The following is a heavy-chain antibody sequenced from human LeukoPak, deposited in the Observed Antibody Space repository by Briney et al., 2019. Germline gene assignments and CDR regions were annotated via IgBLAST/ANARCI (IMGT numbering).Heavy chain of an antibody. CDR2: ISYDGSNK. CDR3: ASGGSYVAFRYCSGGSCPDY. D-gene: IGHD2-15*01. Sequence: PGGSLRLSCAASGFTFSYYAMHWVRQAPGKGLEWVAVISYDGSNKYYADSVKGRFTISRDNSKNTLYLQMNSLRAEDTAVYYCASGGSYVAFRYCSGGSCPDYWGQGTLVTVSS. J-gene: IGHJ4*02. CDR1: GFTFSYYA. V-gene: IGHV3-30-3*01.